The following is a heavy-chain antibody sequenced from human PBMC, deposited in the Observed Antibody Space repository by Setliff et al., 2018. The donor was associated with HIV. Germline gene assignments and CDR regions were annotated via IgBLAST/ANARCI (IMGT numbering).Heavy chain of an antibody. CDR3: ARVSKTYWYSIPRDYYPHMDV. CDR1: GGSFSDYY. V-gene: IGHV4-34*01. J-gene: IGHJ6*03. CDR2: INHSGRT. Sequence: LSLTCAVYGGSFSDYYWSWIRQPPGKGLEWIGEINHSGRTIQSPSLGSRVTISIDTSKNQFSLKLSSVSAADTAVYYCARVSKTYWYSIPRDYYPHMDVWGKGTTGTSP. D-gene: IGHD2-8*02.